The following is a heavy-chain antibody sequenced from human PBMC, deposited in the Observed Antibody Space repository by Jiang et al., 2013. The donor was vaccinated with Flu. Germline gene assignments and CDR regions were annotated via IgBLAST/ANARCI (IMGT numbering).Heavy chain of an antibody. D-gene: IGHD3-16*01. CDR1: GGSMNAFY. CDR3: ARDHTEDYDGGFPGSRLNRANRYYFDF. V-gene: IGHV4-4*07. CDR2: IYGGGSI. J-gene: IGHJ4*02. Sequence: GLVKPSETLSLTCIVSGGSMNAFYWSWIRQSAGKGLEWIGRIYGGGSINYNPSLKSRATMSVDTSKNQFSLKINSVIAADTAIYYCARDHTEDYDGGFPGSRLNRANRYYFDFWGQGMLVT.